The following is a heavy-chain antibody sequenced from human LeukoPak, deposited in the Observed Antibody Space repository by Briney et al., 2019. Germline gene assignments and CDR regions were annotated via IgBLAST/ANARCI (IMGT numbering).Heavy chain of an antibody. CDR1: GYTLTELS. J-gene: IGHJ5*02. V-gene: IGHV1-24*01. Sequence: ASVKVSCKVSGYTLTELSMHWVRQAPGKGLEWMGGFDPEDGETIYAQKFQGRVTMTEDTSTDTAYMELSGLRSEDTPVYYCATDLSYMVRRVFDPWGQGTLVTVSS. D-gene: IGHD3-10*01. CDR2: FDPEDGET. CDR3: ATDLSYMVRRVFDP.